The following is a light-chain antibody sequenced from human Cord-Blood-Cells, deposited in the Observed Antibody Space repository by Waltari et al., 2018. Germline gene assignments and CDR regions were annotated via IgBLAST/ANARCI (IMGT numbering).Light chain of an antibody. Sequence: QSALTQPASVSGSPGQSITISCTGTSSDVGGYNYVSWYQQHPGKAPKLMIYDVSNRPEGVFKRFSGSKSGNTAALTISGLQAEDEADYYGSSYTSSSTHGVFGGGTKLTVL. CDR1: SSDVGGYNY. J-gene: IGLJ2*01. V-gene: IGLV2-14*01. CDR2: DVS. CDR3: SSYTSSSTHGV.